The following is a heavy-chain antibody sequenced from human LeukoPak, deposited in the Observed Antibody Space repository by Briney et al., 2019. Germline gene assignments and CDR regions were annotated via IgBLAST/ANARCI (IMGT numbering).Heavy chain of an antibody. Sequence: GGSLRLSCAASGFIFSNYAMSWVRQAPGKGLEWVSAISGSGGSTSYADSVKGRFTISRDNAKNTLYLQMNSLRAEDTAVYYCARRIQGMAPYYFDYWGQGTLVTVSS. V-gene: IGHV3-23*01. J-gene: IGHJ4*02. CDR2: ISGSGGST. D-gene: IGHD5-24*01. CDR3: ARRIQGMAPYYFDY. CDR1: GFIFSNYA.